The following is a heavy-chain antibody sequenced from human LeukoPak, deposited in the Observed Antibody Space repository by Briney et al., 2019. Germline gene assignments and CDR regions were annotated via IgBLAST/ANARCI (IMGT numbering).Heavy chain of an antibody. CDR3: ARDHSSSTFDP. J-gene: IGHJ5*02. Sequence: PGGSLRLSCAASGFTVSSNYMSWVRQAPGKGMEWVSVIYSGGSTYYADSVKGGFTISRDNSKNTLYLQMNTLRAEDTAVYYCARDHSSSTFDPSGQGTLVTVSS. V-gene: IGHV3-53*01. D-gene: IGHD6-6*01. CDR2: IYSGGST. CDR1: GFTVSSNY.